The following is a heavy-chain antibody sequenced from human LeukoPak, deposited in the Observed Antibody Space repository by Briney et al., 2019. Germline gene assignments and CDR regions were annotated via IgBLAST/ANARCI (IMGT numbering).Heavy chain of an antibody. V-gene: IGHV4-39*01. CDR2: IYYSGST. CDR1: GGSFSSSSYY. D-gene: IGHD3-22*01. J-gene: IGHJ3*02. CDR3: ARPETETYYYDSSGPQGYAFDI. Sequence: SETLSLTCTVSGGSFSSSSYYWGWIRQPPGKGLEWIGSIYYSGSTYYNPSLKSRVTISVDTSKNQFSLKLSSVTAADTAVYYCARPETETYYYDSSGPQGYAFDIWGQGTMVTVSS.